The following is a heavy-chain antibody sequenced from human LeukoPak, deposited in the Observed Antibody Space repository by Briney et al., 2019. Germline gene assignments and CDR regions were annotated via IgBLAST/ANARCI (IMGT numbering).Heavy chain of an antibody. J-gene: IGHJ6*02. Sequence: ASVKVSCKASGYTFTTYYIHWVRQAPGQGLEWMGIINPSDGNTRYAQKFQGRITMTRDTSTSTVYMELNSLRAEDTALYHCARNNGMDVWGQGTTVIVSS. V-gene: IGHV1-46*01. CDR2: INPSDGNT. CDR3: ARNNGMDV. CDR1: GYTFTTYY.